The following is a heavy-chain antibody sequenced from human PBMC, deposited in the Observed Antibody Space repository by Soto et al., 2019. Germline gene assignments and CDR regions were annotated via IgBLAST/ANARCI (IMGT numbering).Heavy chain of an antibody. CDR3: ASALCGGDCHFPYYFDY. Sequence: PGESLKISCQGSGYSFTTSWIGWVRQMPGKGLEWMGIIDPVDSQIIYSPSFQGQVTISADKSISTAYLQWSSLKASDTAMYYCASALCGGDCHFPYYFDYWGQGTLVTVSS. J-gene: IGHJ4*02. CDR1: GYSFTTSW. CDR2: IDPVDSQI. D-gene: IGHD2-21*02. V-gene: IGHV5-51*01.